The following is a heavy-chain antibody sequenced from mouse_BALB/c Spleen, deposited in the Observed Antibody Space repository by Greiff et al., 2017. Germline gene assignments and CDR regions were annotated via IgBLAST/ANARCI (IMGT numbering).Heavy chain of an antibody. CDR1: GYTFTDYN. V-gene: IGHV1-18*01. J-gene: IGHJ4*01. CDR3: ARRGYYYGSSYCAMDY. Sequence: VQLQQSGPELVKPGASVKIPCKASGYTFTDYNMDWVKQSHGKSLEWIGDINPNNGGTNYNQKFKGKATLTVDKSSSTAYMELRSLTSEDTAVYYCARRGYYYGSSYCAMDYWGQGTSVTVSA. CDR2: INPNNGGT. D-gene: IGHD1-1*01.